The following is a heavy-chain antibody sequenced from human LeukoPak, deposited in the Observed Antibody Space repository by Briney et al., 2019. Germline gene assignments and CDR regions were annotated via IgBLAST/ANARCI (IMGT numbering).Heavy chain of an antibody. CDR2: IYWDDDK. Sequence: VSGPTLVNPTQTLTLTCTFSGFSPSASGVGVGWIRQPPGKALEWLALIYWDDDKRYSPSLKSRLTITKDTSKNQVVLTMTNMDPVDTATYYCAHMSTMVRGVTYYFNYWGQGTLVTVSS. J-gene: IGHJ4*02. D-gene: IGHD3-10*01. V-gene: IGHV2-5*02. CDR1: GFSPSASGVG. CDR3: AHMSTMVRGVTYYFNY.